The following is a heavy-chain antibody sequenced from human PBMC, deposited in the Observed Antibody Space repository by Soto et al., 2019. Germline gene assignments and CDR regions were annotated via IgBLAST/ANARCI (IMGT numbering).Heavy chain of an antibody. CDR3: ARQIRHYYDSSGYYLGC. CDR2: IYYSGST. V-gene: IGHV4-39*01. J-gene: IGHJ4*02. D-gene: IGHD3-22*01. CDR1: GGSISSSSYY. Sequence: SETLSLTCTVSGGSISSSSYYWGWIRQPPGKGLEWIGSIYYSGSTYYSPSLKSRVTISVDTSKNQFSLKLSSVTAADTAVYYCARQIRHYYDSSGYYLGCWGQGTLVTVSS.